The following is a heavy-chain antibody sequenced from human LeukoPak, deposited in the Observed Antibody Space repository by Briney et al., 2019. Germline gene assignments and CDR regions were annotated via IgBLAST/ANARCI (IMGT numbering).Heavy chain of an antibody. D-gene: IGHD3-22*01. CDR1: GFTFSSYS. J-gene: IGHJ3*02. CDR3: ARGGNSVYYEGAFDI. V-gene: IGHV3-21*04. Sequence: GGSLRLSCAASGFTFSSYSMNWVRQAPGKGLEWVSSISSSSYIYYADSVKGRFTISRDNAKNSLYLQMNSLRAEDTALYYCARGGNSVYYEGAFDIWGQGTMVTVSS. CDR2: ISSSSYI.